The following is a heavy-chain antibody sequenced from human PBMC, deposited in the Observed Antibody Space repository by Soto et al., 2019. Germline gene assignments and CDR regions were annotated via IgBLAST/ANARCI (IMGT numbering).Heavy chain of an antibody. CDR3: ARSRLTDHSIDY. V-gene: IGHV1-2*02. CDR2: INPNSGAT. J-gene: IGHJ4*02. D-gene: IGHD4-4*01. CDR1: GYTFTGYY. Sequence: SVKVSCKPSGYTFTGYYIHWVRQAPGQGLEWMGWINPNSGATNYALKFQGRVTMTRDTSISAAYMELNSLTSDDTAVYYCARSRLTDHSIDYWGQGTLVTVSS.